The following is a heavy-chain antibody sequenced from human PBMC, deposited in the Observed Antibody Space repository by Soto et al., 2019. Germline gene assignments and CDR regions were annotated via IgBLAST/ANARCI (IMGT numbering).Heavy chain of an antibody. D-gene: IGHD3-9*01. CDR1: GFTFSSDA. CDR2: ISGSGGST. V-gene: IGHV3-23*01. CDR3: AKNFDWSNMDY. J-gene: IGHJ4*02. Sequence: EVQLLESGGGLVQPGGSLRLSCAASGFTFSSDAMSWVRQAPGKGLEWVSAISGSGGSTYYADSVKGRFTISRDNSKNPRYLQMNSLRAEDTAVYCCAKNFDWSNMDYWGQGTLVTVSS.